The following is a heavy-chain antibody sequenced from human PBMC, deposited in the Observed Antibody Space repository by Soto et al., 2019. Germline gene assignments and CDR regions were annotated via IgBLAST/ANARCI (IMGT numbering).Heavy chain of an antibody. D-gene: IGHD3-10*01. J-gene: IGHJ4*02. CDR2: IYRSGST. V-gene: IGHV4-30-2*01. CDR3: ARGKTNYFFDL. CDR1: GGSISRGDFS. Sequence: QLQLQESGSGMVKPSQTLSLTCVVSGGSISRGDFSCTWIRQPPGKGLEWVGYIYRSGSTYYNPSIKSPVSISLDKSKNQFSLNLTSVTAADTAVYYCARGKTNYFFDLWGQGHLVTVSS.